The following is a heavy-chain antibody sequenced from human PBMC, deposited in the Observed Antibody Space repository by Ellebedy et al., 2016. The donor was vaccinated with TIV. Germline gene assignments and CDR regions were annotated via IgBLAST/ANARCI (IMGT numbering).Heavy chain of an antibody. J-gene: IGHJ4*02. V-gene: IGHV3-33*01. CDR2: IWYDGSNK. Sequence: GESLKISCAASGFTFRSYAMHWVRQAPGKGLEWVAVIWYDGSNKYYADSVKGRFTISRDNSKNTLYLQMNSLRAEDTAVYYCARAAYGSAGVFDCWGQGTLVTVSS. CDR1: GFTFRSYA. D-gene: IGHD3-10*01. CDR3: ARAAYGSAGVFDC.